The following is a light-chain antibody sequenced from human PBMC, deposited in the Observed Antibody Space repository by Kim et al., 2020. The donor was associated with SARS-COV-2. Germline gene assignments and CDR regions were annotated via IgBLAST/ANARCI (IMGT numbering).Light chain of an antibody. CDR3: QQYDVHPET. CDR2: KAS. CDR1: QNIHIW. J-gene: IGKJ1*01. V-gene: IGKV1-5*03. Sequence: SASVGDRVPISCRASQNIHIWLAWFQQKPGKAPRVLMYKASTLESGVPSRFTGSGSGTEFTLTINSLQPDDFATYYCQQYDVHPETFGQGTKVEVK.